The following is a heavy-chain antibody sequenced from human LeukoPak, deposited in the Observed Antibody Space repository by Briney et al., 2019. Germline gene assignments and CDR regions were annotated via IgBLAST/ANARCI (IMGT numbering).Heavy chain of an antibody. D-gene: IGHD4-17*01. Sequence: PSQTLSLTCTVSGGSISSGGYYWSWIRQHPRKGLERIGYSYYSGSTYYNPSLKSRVTISVDTSKNQFSLKLSSVTAADTAVYYCARFCSDYGDYKYYFRQGRYYFDYWGQGTLVTVSS. CDR1: GGSISSGGYY. CDR2: SYYSGST. CDR3: ARFCSDYGDYKYYFRQGRYYFDY. J-gene: IGHJ4*02. V-gene: IGHV4-31*03.